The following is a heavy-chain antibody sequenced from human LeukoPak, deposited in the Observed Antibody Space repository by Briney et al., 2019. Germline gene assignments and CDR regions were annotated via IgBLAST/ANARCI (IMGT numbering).Heavy chain of an antibody. CDR1: GGSISSSSYY. Sequence: SETLSLTCTVSGGSISSSSYYWGWIRQPPGKGLEWIGSIYYSGSTYYNPSLKSRVTISVDTSKNQFSLKLSSVTAADTAVYYCARLGHIVAVPAGHFDYWGQGTLVTVSS. V-gene: IGHV4-39*01. CDR2: IYYSGST. D-gene: IGHD2-2*01. J-gene: IGHJ4*02. CDR3: ARLGHIVAVPAGHFDY.